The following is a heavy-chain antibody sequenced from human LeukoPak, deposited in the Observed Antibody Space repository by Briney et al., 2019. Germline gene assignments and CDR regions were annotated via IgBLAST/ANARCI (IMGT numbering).Heavy chain of an antibody. J-gene: IGHJ5*02. D-gene: IGHD3-9*01. Sequence: TSETLSLTCAVYGGSFSGYYWSWIRQPPGKGLEWIGEINHSGSTNYNPSLKSRVTISVDTSKNQFSLKLSSVTAADTAVYYCAREWHPAPYDILTGLPLYNWFDPWGQGTLVTVSS. CDR2: INHSGST. V-gene: IGHV4-34*01. CDR1: GGSFSGYY. CDR3: AREWHPAPYDILTGLPLYNWFDP.